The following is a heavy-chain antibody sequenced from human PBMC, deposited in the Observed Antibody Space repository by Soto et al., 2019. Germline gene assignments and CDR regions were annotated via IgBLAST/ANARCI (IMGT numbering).Heavy chain of an antibody. Sequence: SETLSLTCAVYGGSFSGYSWSWIRQPPGKGLEWIGEINHRGSTNYNPSLKSRVTISVDTSKNQFSLKLSSVTAADTAAYYCARDGVGLDFWGQGTLVTVSS. CDR1: GGSFSGYS. CDR3: ARDGVGLDF. V-gene: IGHV4-34*01. J-gene: IGHJ4*02. CDR2: INHRGST.